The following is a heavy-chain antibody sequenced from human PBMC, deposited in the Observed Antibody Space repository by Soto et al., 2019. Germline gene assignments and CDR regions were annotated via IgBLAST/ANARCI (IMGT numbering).Heavy chain of an antibody. CDR3: AISSSAPYYYYYYGMDV. D-gene: IGHD6-6*01. V-gene: IGHV1-46*01. CDR2: INPSGGST. Sequence: ASVKVSCKASGYTFTSYYMHWVRQAPGQGLEWMGIINPSGGSTSYAQRFQGRVTMTRDTSTSTVYMELSSLRSEDTAVYYCAISSSAPYYYYYYGMDVWGQGTTVTVSS. J-gene: IGHJ6*02. CDR1: GYTFTSYY.